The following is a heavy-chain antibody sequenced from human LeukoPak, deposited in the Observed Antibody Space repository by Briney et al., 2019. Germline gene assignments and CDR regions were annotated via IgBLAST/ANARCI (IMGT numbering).Heavy chain of an antibody. D-gene: IGHD2-15*01. CDR1: GYSISSGCY. CDR2: IYHSAST. Sequence: KPSETLSLTCAVSGYSISSGCYWGWIRQPPGKGLEGNGSIYHSASTYYNPSLKSRVTISVDTSKNQFSLKLSSVTAADTAVYYCARDSRGSWNRRGADYWGQGTLVTVSS. CDR3: ARDSRGSWNRRGADY. J-gene: IGHJ4*02. V-gene: IGHV4-38-2*02.